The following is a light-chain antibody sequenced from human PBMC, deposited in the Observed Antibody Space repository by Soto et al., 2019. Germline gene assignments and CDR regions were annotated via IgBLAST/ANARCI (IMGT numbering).Light chain of an antibody. Sequence: VLTQPPSVSGAPGQRVTISCTGSSSNIGAGYDVHWYQQLPGTAPKLLIYGDTNRPSGVPDRFSGSKSATSASLAITGLQAEDEADYYCQSYESSPSGYVFGTGTKVTVL. V-gene: IGLV1-40*01. CDR3: QSYESSPSGYV. CDR1: SSNIGAGYD. CDR2: GDT. J-gene: IGLJ1*01.